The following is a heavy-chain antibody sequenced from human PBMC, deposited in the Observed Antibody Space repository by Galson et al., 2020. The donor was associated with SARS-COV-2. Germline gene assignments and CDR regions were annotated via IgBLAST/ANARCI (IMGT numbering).Heavy chain of an antibody. Sequence: ASVKVSCKVSGYTLTELSMHCVRQAPGKGLEWMGGFDPEDGETIYAQKFQGRVTMTEDTSTDTAYMELSSLRSEDTAVYYCATLRVSTGTILDYYYGMDVWGQGTTVTVSS. J-gene: IGHJ6*02. V-gene: IGHV1-24*01. CDR2: FDPEDGET. CDR1: GYTLTELS. CDR3: ATLRVSTGTILDYYYGMDV. D-gene: IGHD1-7*01.